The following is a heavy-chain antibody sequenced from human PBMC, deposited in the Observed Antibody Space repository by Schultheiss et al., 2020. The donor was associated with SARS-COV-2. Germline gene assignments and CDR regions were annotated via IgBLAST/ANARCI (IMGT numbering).Heavy chain of an antibody. J-gene: IGHJ6*02. CDR2: INHSGST. D-gene: IGHD6-19*01. Sequence: GSLRLSCAVYGGSFSGYYWSWIRQPPGKGLEWIGEINHSGSTNYNPSLKSRVTISVDTSKNQFSLKLSSVTAADTAVYYCARDLAAVAGNYYYGMDVWGQGTTVTVSS. CDR1: GGSFSGYY. V-gene: IGHV4-34*01. CDR3: ARDLAAVAGNYYYGMDV.